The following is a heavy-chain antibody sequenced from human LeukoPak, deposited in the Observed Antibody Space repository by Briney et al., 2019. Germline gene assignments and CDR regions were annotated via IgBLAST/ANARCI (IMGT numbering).Heavy chain of an antibody. CDR3: ARGQWLGWFDP. D-gene: IGHD6-19*01. J-gene: IGHJ5*02. V-gene: IGHV4-34*01. CDR2: INHSGST. Sequence: SGTLSLTCAVYGGSFSGYYWSWIRQPPGKGLEWIGEINHSGSTNYNPSLKSRVTISVDTSKNQFSLKLSSVTAADTAVYYCARGQWLGWFDPWGQGTLVTVSS. CDR1: GGSFSGYY.